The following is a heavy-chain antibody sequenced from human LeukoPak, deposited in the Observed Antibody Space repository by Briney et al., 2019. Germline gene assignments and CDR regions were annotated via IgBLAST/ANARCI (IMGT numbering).Heavy chain of an antibody. CDR3: AKDKARYYDSSGKDY. J-gene: IGHJ4*02. CDR2: ISGSGGST. D-gene: IGHD3-22*01. CDR1: GFTFSSYG. Sequence: GGTLRLSCAASGFTFSSYGMSWVRQAPGKGLEWVSAISGSGGSTYYADSVKGRFTISRDNSKNTLYLQMNSLRAEDTALYYCAKDKARYYDSSGKDYWGQGTLVTVSS. V-gene: IGHV3-23*01.